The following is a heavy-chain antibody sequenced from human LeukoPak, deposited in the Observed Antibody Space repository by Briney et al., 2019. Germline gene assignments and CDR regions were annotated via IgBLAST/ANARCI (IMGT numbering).Heavy chain of an antibody. J-gene: IGHJ4*02. CDR3: ARDSGYSYGDFDY. D-gene: IGHD5-18*01. CDR2: IYYSGST. Sequence: SETLSLTCTVSGGSISSCYWSWIRQPPGKGLEWIGYIYYSGSTNYNPSLKSRVTISVDTSKNQFSLKLSSVTAADTAVYYCARDSGYSYGDFDYWGQGTLVTVSS. CDR1: GGSISSCY. V-gene: IGHV4-59*01.